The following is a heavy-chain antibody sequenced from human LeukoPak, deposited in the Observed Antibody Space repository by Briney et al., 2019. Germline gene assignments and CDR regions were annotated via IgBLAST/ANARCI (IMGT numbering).Heavy chain of an antibody. J-gene: IGHJ4*02. CDR2: IDPSGGST. D-gene: IGHD6-13*01. CDR1: GYTFTSCY. V-gene: IGHV1-46*01. Sequence: ASVKVSCKTFGYTFTSCYVHWVRQAPGQGLEWLGIIDPSGGSTSYAQKFQGRVTMTRDMSTSTVYMELSSLRSEDTAVYYCARVRPAAGTIDYWGQGTLVTVSS. CDR3: ARVRPAAGTIDY.